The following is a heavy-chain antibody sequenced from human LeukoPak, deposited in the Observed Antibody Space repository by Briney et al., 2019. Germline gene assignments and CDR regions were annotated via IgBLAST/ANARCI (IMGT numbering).Heavy chain of an antibody. CDR1: GGSISSYY. CDR2: IYYSGST. J-gene: IGHJ3*02. V-gene: IGHV4-59*01. Sequence: SETLSLTCTVSGGSISSYYWSWIRQPPGKGLEWIGYIYYSGSTNYNPSLKSRVTISVDTSKNQFSLKLSSVTAADTAVYYCARLSEAIAVAGTDAFGIWGQGTMVTVSS. D-gene: IGHD6-19*01. CDR3: ARLSEAIAVAGTDAFGI.